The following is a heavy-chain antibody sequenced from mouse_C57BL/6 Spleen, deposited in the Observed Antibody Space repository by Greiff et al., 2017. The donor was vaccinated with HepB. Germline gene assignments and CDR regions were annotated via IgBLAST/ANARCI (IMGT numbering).Heavy chain of an antibody. Sequence: EVNVVESGGGLVKPGGSLKLSCAASGFTFSSYAMSWVRQTPEKRLEWVATISDGGSYTYYPDNVKGRFTISRDNAKNNLYLQMSHLKSEDTAMYYCARGGDMGYAMDYWGQGTSVTVSS. CDR3: ARGGDMGYAMDY. CDR2: ISDGGSYT. J-gene: IGHJ4*01. D-gene: IGHD3-3*01. CDR1: GFTFSSYA. V-gene: IGHV5-4*03.